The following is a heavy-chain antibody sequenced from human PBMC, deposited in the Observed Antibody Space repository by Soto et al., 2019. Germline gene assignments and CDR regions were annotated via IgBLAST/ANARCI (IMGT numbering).Heavy chain of an antibody. D-gene: IGHD3-10*01. J-gene: IGHJ4*02. V-gene: IGHV3-72*01. CDR1: GFTFSNAW. Sequence: EVQLVESGGGLVKPGGSLRLSCAASGFTFSNAWMSWVRQAPGKGLEWVGRTRNKANSYTTEYAASVKGRFTISRDDSKNSLYLQMNSLKTEDTAVYYCARAVYYGSGRHFDYWGQGTLVTVSS. CDR3: ARAVYYGSGRHFDY. CDR2: TRNKANSYTT.